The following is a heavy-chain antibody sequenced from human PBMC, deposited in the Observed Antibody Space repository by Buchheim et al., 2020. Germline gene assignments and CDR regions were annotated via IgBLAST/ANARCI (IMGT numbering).Heavy chain of an antibody. V-gene: IGHV3-23*01. J-gene: IGHJ4*02. D-gene: IGHD1-14*01. CDR2: ISGSGGTT. CDR1: GFTFSSYA. Sequence: EVQLLESGGGLVQPGGSLRLSCTASGFTFSSYAISWVRQAPGKGLEWVSSISGSGGTTYYADFVKGQFTVSRDNSKSTLYLQMNSLSAEDTALYYCAKNLFGTRAVIPNFDFWGQGTL. CDR3: AKNLFGTRAVIPNFDF.